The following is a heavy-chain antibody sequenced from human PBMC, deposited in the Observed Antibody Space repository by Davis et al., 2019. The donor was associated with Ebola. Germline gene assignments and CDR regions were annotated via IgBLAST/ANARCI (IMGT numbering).Heavy chain of an antibody. CDR2: IYYSGST. D-gene: IGHD3-22*01. CDR3: ARLEAYYYDSSGYGRYNYFDY. V-gene: IGHV4-39*01. CDR1: GGSVSSGSYY. J-gene: IGHJ4*02. Sequence: SETLSLTCTVSGGSVSSGSYYWGWIRQPPGKGLEWIGSIYYSGSTYYNPSLKSRVTISVDTSKNQFSLKLSSVTAADTAVYYCARLEAYYYDSSGYGRYNYFDYWGQGTLVTVSS.